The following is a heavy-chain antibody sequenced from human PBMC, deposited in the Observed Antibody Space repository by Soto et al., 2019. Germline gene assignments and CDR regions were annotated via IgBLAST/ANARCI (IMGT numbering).Heavy chain of an antibody. D-gene: IGHD6-13*01. CDR3: ARASIAAAPPGACDI. CDR1: GFTFSSYE. V-gene: IGHV3-48*03. CDR2: ISSSGSTI. J-gene: IGHJ3*02. Sequence: PGGSLRLSCAASGFTFSSYEMNWVRQAPGKGLEWVSYISSSGSTIYYADSVKGRFTISRENAKNSLYLQMNSLRAEDTAVYYCARASIAAAPPGACDIWGQGTMVTVSS.